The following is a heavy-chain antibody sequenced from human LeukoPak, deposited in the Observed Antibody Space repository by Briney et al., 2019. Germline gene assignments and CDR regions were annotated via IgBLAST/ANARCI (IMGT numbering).Heavy chain of an antibody. CDR1: GYTFTSYY. V-gene: IGHV1-18*04. D-gene: IGHD2-21*02. J-gene: IGHJ4*02. Sequence: ASVKVSCKASGYTFTSYYMHWVRQAPGQGLEWMGWISAYNGNTNYAQKLQGRVTMTTDTSTSTAYMELRSLRSDDTAVYYCARDEYIYCGGDCYSYPGLDYWGQGTLVTVSS. CDR2: ISAYNGNT. CDR3: ARDEYIYCGGDCYSYPGLDY.